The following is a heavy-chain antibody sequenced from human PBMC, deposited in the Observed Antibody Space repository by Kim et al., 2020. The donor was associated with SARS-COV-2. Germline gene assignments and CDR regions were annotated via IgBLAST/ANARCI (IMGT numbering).Heavy chain of an antibody. D-gene: IGHD3-22*01. J-gene: IGHJ4*02. V-gene: IGHV1-2*04. CDR3: ARGPYYYDSSGYYSF. CDR1: GYTFTGYY. Sequence: ASVKVSCKSSGYTFTGYYMHWVRQAPGQGLEWMGWINPNSGGTNYAQKFQGWVTMTRDTSISTAYMELSRLRSDDTAVYYCARGPYYYDSSGYYSFWGQGTLVTVSS. CDR2: INPNSGGT.